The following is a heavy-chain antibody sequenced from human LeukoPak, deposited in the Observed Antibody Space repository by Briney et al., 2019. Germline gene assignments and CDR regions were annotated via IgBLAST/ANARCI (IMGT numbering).Heavy chain of an antibody. Sequence: ASVKVSCKASGGTFSSYAISWVRQAPGQGLEWMGGIIPIFGTANYAQKFQGRVTITADKSTSTAYMELSNLRSEDTAVYYCARVGGSSGPFDLWGRGTLVTVSS. CDR3: ARVGGSSGPFDL. J-gene: IGHJ2*01. CDR2: IIPIFGTA. D-gene: IGHD2-15*01. V-gene: IGHV1-69*06. CDR1: GGTFSSYA.